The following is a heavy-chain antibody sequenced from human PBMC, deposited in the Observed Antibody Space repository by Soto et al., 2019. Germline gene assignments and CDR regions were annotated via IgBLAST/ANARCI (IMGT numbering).Heavy chain of an antibody. D-gene: IGHD6-19*01. V-gene: IGHV3-23*01. CDR1: GFTFSSYA. J-gene: IGHJ4*02. CDR2: ISGSGGST. Sequence: EVQLLESGGGLVQPGGSLRLSCAASGFTFSSYAMSWVRQAPGKGPEWVSAISGSGGSTYYAGSVTGRFTISRDNSKNALYLQMNSLRAEDTAVYYCAKDGQWLVLGYYFDYWGQGTLVTVSS. CDR3: AKDGQWLVLGYYFDY.